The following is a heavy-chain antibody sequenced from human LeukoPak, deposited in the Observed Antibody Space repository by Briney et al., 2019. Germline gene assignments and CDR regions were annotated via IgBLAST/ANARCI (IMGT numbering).Heavy chain of an antibody. J-gene: IGHJ5*02. Sequence: GRSLRLSCAASGFTFSSYGMHWVRQAPGNGLEWVAVIWYDGSNKYYADSVKGRFTISRDNSKNTLYLQMNSLRAEDTAVYYCAKDLLWFGEYEDWFDPWGQGTLVTVSS. D-gene: IGHD3-10*01. CDR3: AKDLLWFGEYEDWFDP. CDR2: IWYDGSNK. V-gene: IGHV3-33*06. CDR1: GFTFSSYG.